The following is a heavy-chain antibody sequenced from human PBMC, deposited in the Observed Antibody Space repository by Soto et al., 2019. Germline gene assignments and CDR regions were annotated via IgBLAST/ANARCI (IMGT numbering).Heavy chain of an antibody. Sequence: QVQLVESGGGVVRPGRSLRLTCAASGFTFRNYGMHWVCQAPGKGLEWVAVISHDGSDKYYADSMKGRFIISRDNSENTLFLNMNSLKPEDTAVYYCAKENQHLVHDYWGQGTLVTVSS. D-gene: IGHD6-13*01. CDR2: ISHDGSDK. CDR1: GFTFRNYG. J-gene: IGHJ4*02. V-gene: IGHV3-30*18. CDR3: AKENQHLVHDY.